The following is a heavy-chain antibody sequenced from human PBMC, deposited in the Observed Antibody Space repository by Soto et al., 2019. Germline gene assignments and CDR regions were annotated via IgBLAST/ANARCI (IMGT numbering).Heavy chain of an antibody. CDR1: GFTFSTYA. CDR3: AKHFVNGEIDY. D-gene: IGHD3-10*01. V-gene: IGHV3-23*01. CDR2: IGSSGGVT. J-gene: IGHJ4*02. Sequence: EVQLLESGGGLVQPGGSLRLSCVASGFTFSTYAMSWVRQAPGKGLEWVSIIGSSGGVTVYADSVKGRFTISRDNSKNTLYLQMNSLTAADTAVYYCAKHFVNGEIDYWGQGTLVTVSS.